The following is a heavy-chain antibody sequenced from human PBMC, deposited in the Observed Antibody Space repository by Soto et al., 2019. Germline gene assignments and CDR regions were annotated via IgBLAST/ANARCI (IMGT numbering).Heavy chain of an antibody. D-gene: IGHD2-2*01. Sequence: GGSLRLSCAASGFTFSGYWMSWVRQAPGKGLEWVANIKGDGSEKYYVDSVKGRFTISRDNAQTSLFLQMNSLRAEDTAVYYCAREGRGYCASTSCPGIWGQGTLVTVSS. CDR3: AREGRGYCASTSCPGI. V-gene: IGHV3-7*01. CDR1: GFTFSGYW. CDR2: IKGDGSEK. J-gene: IGHJ4*02.